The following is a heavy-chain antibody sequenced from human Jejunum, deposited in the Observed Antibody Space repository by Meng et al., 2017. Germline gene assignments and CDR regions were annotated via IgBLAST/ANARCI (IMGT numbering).Heavy chain of an antibody. CDR1: GGTFRSFA. Sequence: GQLVEAGTEGKKPGSSVKVSCRASGGTFRSFAISWVRQAPGQGLEWMGGIIPYIGRANYAQNFRGRLTITADESTSTAYLEVSSLRSEDTAVYFCARPAVLNGYYVFYCDHWGQGTLVTVSS. J-gene: IGHJ4*02. CDR2: IIPYIGRA. V-gene: IGHV1-69*01. CDR3: ARPAVLNGYYVFYCDH. D-gene: IGHD3-9*01.